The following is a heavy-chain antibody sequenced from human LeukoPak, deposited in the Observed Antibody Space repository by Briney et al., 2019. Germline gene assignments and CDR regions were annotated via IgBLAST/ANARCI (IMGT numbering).Heavy chain of an antibody. V-gene: IGHV3-48*01. J-gene: IGHJ4*02. CDR3: ARVTVVAAPYYFDY. Sequence: QPGGSLRLSCAASGFTFSSYSMNWVRQAPGKGLEWGSYISSSSSTIYYADSVKGRFTISRDNAKNSLYLQMNSLRAEDTAVYYCARVTVVAAPYYFDYWGQGTLVTVSS. CDR1: GFTFSSYS. CDR2: ISSSSSTI. D-gene: IGHD2-15*01.